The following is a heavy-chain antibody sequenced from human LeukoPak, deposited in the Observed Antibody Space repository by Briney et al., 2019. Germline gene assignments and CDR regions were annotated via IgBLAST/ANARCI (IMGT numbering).Heavy chain of an antibody. J-gene: IGHJ1*01. CDR2: IKTDGSEK. CDR1: GFTFSSYA. Sequence: PGGSLRLSCAASGFTFSSYAMSWVRQAPGKRLQWVANIKTDGSEKYYVDSVKGRFTISRDNAKNSLYLQMNSLRAEDTAVYYCATYSSLNRREFQYWGQGTLLTVSS. V-gene: IGHV3-7*01. D-gene: IGHD3-22*01. CDR3: ATYSSLNRREFQY.